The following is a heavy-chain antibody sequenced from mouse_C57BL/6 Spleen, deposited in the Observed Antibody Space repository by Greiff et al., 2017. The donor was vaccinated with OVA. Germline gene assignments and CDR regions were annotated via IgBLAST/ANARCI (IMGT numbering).Heavy chain of an antibody. J-gene: IGHJ2*01. CDR3: ARYYDYDEYYFDY. CDR1: GYTFTDYY. D-gene: IGHD2-4*01. Sequence: VQLQQSGPELVKPGASVKISCKASGYTFTDYYMNWVKQSHGKSLEWIGYINPNNGGISYNQKFKGKATLTVDKSSSTGYMELRSLTSEDSAVYYCARYYDYDEYYFDYWGQGTTLTVSS. CDR2: INPNNGGI. V-gene: IGHV1-26*01.